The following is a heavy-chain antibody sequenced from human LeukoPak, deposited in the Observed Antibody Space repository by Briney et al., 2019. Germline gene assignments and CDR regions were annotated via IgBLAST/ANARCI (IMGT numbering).Heavy chain of an antibody. Sequence: GESLKISCKVSGYSFTTYWIGWVRQMPGKGLEWTGIIYPGDSDTRYSPSFQGQVTISADKSINTAYLQWSSLKASDTAIYYCARLSSRGYEISWWFDPWGQGTLVTVSS. D-gene: IGHD5-12*01. V-gene: IGHV5-51*01. J-gene: IGHJ5*02. CDR2: IYPGDSDT. CDR3: ARLSSRGYEISWWFDP. CDR1: GYSFTTYW.